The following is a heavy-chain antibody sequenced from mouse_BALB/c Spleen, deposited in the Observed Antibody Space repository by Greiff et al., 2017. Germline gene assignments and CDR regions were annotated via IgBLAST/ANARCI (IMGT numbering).Heavy chain of an antibody. CDR1: GFTFTDYY. CDR2: IRNKANGYTT. J-gene: IGHJ3*01. D-gene: IGHD1-2*01. CDR3: ARDDYYGYAFAY. V-gene: IGHV7-3*02. Sequence: EVMLVESGGGLVQPGGSLRLSCATSGFTFTDYYMSWVRQPPGKALEWLGFIRNKANGYTTEYSASVKGRFTISRDNSQSILYLQMNTLRAEDSATYYCARDDYYGYAFAYWGQGTLVTVSA.